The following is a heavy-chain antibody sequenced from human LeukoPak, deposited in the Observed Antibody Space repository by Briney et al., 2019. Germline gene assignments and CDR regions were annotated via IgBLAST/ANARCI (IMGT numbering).Heavy chain of an antibody. Sequence: GGSLRLSCAASGFIFSNYGMHLVRQAPGKWLEWVAFLHNDETEIYYADSVKARFTISRDNSKNTVYLQMSSLRDEDTAVYYCVKDTGRGDFWGQGTQVTVSS. D-gene: IGHD1-14*01. CDR3: VKDTGRGDF. J-gene: IGHJ4*02. CDR1: GFIFSNYG. V-gene: IGHV3-30*02. CDR2: LHNDETEI.